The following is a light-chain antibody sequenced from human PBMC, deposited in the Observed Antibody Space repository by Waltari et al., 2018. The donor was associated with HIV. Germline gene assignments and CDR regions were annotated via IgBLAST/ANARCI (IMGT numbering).Light chain of an antibody. CDR3: QQYYIYPLT. CDR1: QRISKW. Sequence: DIQMTQSPSTLSASVGDRVTITCRASQRISKWLAWYQQRPGKAPKVLIYEASTLQSEVASRFGDSGSGTEFTLTISNLQPDGFATYYCQQYYIYPLTVGGGTKVEIK. V-gene: IGKV1-5*03. CDR2: EAS. J-gene: IGKJ4*01.